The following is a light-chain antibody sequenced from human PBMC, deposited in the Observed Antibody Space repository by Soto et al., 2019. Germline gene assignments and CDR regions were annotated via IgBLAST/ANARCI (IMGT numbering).Light chain of an antibody. CDR1: SFNIGAGYE. CDR2: ENN. CDR3: QSYDSSLSGYV. Sequence: QPVLTQPPSVSEAPGQRVTISCTGSSFNIGAGYEAHWYQQVPGTAPKLLIYENNNRPAGVPDRFSGSKSGTSASLAITGLQAEYEADYYCQSYDSSLSGYVFGTGTKLTVL. V-gene: IGLV1-40*01. J-gene: IGLJ1*01.